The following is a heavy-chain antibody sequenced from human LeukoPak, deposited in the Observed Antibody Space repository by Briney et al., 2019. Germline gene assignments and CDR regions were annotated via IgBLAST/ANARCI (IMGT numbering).Heavy chain of an antibody. Sequence: SETLSLTCTVSGGSISSYYWSWIRQPPGKGLEWIGYIYYSGSTNYNPSLKSRVTISVDTSKNQFSLKLSSVTAADTAVYYCARGVRYFDWSPFDYWGQGTLVTVSS. V-gene: IGHV4-59*01. CDR1: GGSISSYY. CDR3: ARGVRYFDWSPFDY. J-gene: IGHJ4*02. CDR2: IYYSGST. D-gene: IGHD3-9*01.